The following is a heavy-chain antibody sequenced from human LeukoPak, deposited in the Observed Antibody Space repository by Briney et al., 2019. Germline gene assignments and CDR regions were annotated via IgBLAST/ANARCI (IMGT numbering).Heavy chain of an antibody. CDR3: ARALGPWYGSGSYYFDY. D-gene: IGHD3-10*01. J-gene: IGHJ4*02. Sequence: SETLSPTCTVSGGSISSYYWSWIRQPPGKGLEWIGYIYYSGSTNYNPSLKSRVTISVDTSKNQFSLKLSSVTAADTAVYYCARALGPWYGSGSYYFDYWGQGTLVTVSS. CDR2: IYYSGST. V-gene: IGHV4-59*01. CDR1: GGSISSYY.